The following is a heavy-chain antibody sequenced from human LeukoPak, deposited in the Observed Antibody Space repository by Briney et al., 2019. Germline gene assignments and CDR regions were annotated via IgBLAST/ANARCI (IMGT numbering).Heavy chain of an antibody. J-gene: IGHJ4*02. V-gene: IGHV3-53*01. CDR3: ARVYYNVLTGFPRSRVYFDY. CDR2: IYSGGTT. CDR1: GFTVSGNY. D-gene: IGHD3-9*01. Sequence: GGSLRLSCAVSGFTVSGNYMSWVRQAPGKGLEWVSLIYSGGTTYYADSVKGRFTISRDNSKNTLYLQMNSLRAEDTAVYYCARVYYNVLTGFPRSRVYFDYWGQGTLVTVSS.